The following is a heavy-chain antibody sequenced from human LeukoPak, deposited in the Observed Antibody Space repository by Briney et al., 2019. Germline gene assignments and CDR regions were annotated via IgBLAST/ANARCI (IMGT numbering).Heavy chain of an antibody. D-gene: IGHD6-13*01. CDR2: IYYSGST. J-gene: IGHJ4*02. V-gene: IGHV4-59*01. CDR3: ARVPTGYSSSWFPDC. Sequence: SETLSLTCTVSGGSISSYYWSWIRQPPGKGLEWIGYIYYSGSTNYNPSLKSRVTISVDTSKNQFSLKLSSVTAADTAVYYCARVPTGYSSSWFPDCWGQGTLVTVSS. CDR1: GGSISSYY.